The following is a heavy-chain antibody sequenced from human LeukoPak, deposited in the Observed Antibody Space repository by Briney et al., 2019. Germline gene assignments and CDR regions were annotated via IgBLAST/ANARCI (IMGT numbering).Heavy chain of an antibody. CDR3: ARYSGYDSIPDY. V-gene: IGHV3-30*19. J-gene: IGHJ4*02. Sequence: GGSLRLSCAASGFTFSSYGMHWVRQAPGKGLEWVAVISYDGSNKYYADSVKGRFTISRDNSKNTLYLQMNSLRAEDTAVYYCARYSGYDSIPDYWGQGTLVTVSS. D-gene: IGHD5-12*01. CDR1: GFTFSSYG. CDR2: ISYDGSNK.